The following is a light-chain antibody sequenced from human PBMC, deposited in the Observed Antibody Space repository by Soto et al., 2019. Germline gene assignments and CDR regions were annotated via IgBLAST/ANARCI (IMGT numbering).Light chain of an antibody. V-gene: IGLV1-40*01. CDR1: SSNIGAGYD. CDR3: SSYAGSNKWV. Sequence: QSVLTQPPSVSGAPGQRVTISCTGSSSNIGAGYDVHWYQQYPGKAPKLMIYEVNKRPSGVPDRFSGSKSGNTASLTVSGLQAEDEADYYCSSYAGSNKWVFGTGTKVTVL. J-gene: IGLJ1*01. CDR2: EVN.